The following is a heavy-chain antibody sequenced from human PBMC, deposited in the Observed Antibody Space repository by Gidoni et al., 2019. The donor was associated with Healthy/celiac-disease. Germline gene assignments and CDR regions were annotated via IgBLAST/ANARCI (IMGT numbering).Heavy chain of an antibody. CDR3: AKRYYDSAKAGNYFDY. CDR2: ISGSGGST. D-gene: IGHD3-3*01. J-gene: IGHJ4*02. Sequence: EVQLLESGGGLVQPGGSLRLSCAASGFTFSSYAMSWVRQAPGKGLEWVSAISGSGGSTYYADSVKGRFTISRDNSKNTLYLQMNSLRAEDTAVYYCAKRYYDSAKAGNYFDYWGQGTLVTVSS. V-gene: IGHV3-23*01. CDR1: GFTFSSYA.